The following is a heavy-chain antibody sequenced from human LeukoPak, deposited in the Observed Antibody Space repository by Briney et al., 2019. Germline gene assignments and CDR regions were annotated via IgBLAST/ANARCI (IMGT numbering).Heavy chain of an antibody. D-gene: IGHD5-18*01. CDR1: GFTFSRYG. CDR2: ISYDGSNK. V-gene: IGHV3-30*18. J-gene: IGHJ4*02. CDR3: AKDTAMVFGYFDY. Sequence: GGSLRLSCAASGFTFSRYGMHWVRQAPGKGLEWVAVISYDGSNKYCADSVKGRFTISRDNSKNTLYLQMNSLRAEDTAVYYCAKDTAMVFGYFDYWGQGTLVTVSS.